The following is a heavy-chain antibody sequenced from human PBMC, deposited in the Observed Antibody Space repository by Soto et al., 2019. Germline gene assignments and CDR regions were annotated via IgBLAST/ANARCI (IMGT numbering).Heavy chain of an antibody. CDR3: AKRTLTAPFPFDY. V-gene: IGHV3-23*01. Sequence: GSLSLSCAASGFPFSNYAMAWVRQAPGKGLEWVSVVSARGDSTNYADSVKGRFSISRDNSKNSLYLQMNSLGAEDTAVYYCAKRTLTAPFPFDYWGPGTLVTVSS. CDR2: VSARGDST. J-gene: IGHJ4*02. CDR1: GFPFSNYA.